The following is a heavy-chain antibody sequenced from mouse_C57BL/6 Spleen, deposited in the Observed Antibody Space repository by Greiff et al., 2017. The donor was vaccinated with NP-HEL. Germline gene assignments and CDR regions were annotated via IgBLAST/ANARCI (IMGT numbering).Heavy chain of an antibody. V-gene: IGHV1-15*01. CDR3: TRNYYGSSPYAMDY. CDR2: IDPETGGT. CDR1: GYTFTDYE. D-gene: IGHD1-1*01. Sequence: QVQLQQSGAELVRPGASVTLSCKASGYTFTDYEMHWVKQTPVHGLEWIGAIDPETGGTAYNQKFKGKAILTADKSSSTAYMELRRLTSEDSAVYYCTRNYYGSSPYAMDYWGQGTSVTVSS. J-gene: IGHJ4*01.